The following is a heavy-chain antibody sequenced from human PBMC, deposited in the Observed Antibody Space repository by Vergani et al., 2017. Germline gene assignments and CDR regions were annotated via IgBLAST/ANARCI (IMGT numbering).Heavy chain of an antibody. D-gene: IGHD4-23*01. CDR1: GFTVSSNY. J-gene: IGHJ6*02. V-gene: IGHV3-53*01. CDR3: ASDYGGNYQGYYYYGMDV. CDR2: IYSGGST. Sequence: EVQLVESGGGLIQPGGSLRLSCAASGFTVSSNYMSWVRQAPGKGLEWVSVIYSGGSTYYADSVKGRFTISRDNSNNTLYLQMNSLSAEDTAVYYCASDYGGNYQGYYYYGMDVWGQGTTVTVSS.